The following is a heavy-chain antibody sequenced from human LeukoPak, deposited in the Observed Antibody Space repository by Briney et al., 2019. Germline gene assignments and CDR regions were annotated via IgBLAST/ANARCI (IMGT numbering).Heavy chain of an antibody. CDR3: AKRLGYNFDY. Sequence: GGSLRLSCAASGFTFSSYSMNWVRQAPGKGLEWVSATSGSGTTTSYADSVKGRFTISRDNSKNTLYLQVNSLRAEDTAIYYCAKRLGYNFDYWGQGTLVTVSS. CDR2: TSGSGTTT. J-gene: IGHJ4*02. CDR1: GFTFSSYS. D-gene: IGHD5-18*01. V-gene: IGHV3-23*01.